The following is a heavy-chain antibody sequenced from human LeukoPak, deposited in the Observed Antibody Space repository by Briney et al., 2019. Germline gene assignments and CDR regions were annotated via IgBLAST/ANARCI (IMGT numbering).Heavy chain of an antibody. V-gene: IGHV3-23*01. D-gene: IGHD3-10*01. J-gene: IGHJ4*02. CDR2: IGGSASTT. CDR3: AKAPAYYYGSGSFLAY. CDR1: GFTFSSYA. Sequence: PGGSLRLSCAASGFTFSSYAMTWVRQAPGRVLEGVSAIGGSASTTYYADSVKGRFTISRDNSKNTLYLQMISLRAEDTAVYYCAKAPAYYYGSGSFLAYWGQGTLVTVSS.